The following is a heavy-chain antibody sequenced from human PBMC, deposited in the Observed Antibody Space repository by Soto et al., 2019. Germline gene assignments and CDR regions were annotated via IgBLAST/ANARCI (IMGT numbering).Heavy chain of an antibody. CDR3: ARDAAVPGEADRFDY. CDR2: VYHNGLT. CDR1: GDSIGSNVW. Sequence: SETLSLPCDVSGDSIGSNVWWSWVRQPPGKGLEWIGEVYHNGLTDYNPSLKGRATMSADMSKNQFSLRVTSVTDADTAIYFCARDAAVPGEADRFDYWGQGTLVTVSS. D-gene: IGHD6-19*01. J-gene: IGHJ4*02. V-gene: IGHV4-4*02.